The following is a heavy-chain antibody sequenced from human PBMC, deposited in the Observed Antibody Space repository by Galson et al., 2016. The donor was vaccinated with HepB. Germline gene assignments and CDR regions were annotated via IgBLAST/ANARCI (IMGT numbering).Heavy chain of an antibody. CDR2: ISYDGLSK. J-gene: IGHJ5*02. Sequence: SLRLSCAASGVTLSSFGMHWIRQAPGKGLEWVAAISYDGLSKYFLDSVKGRFTISRDNSKNILFLQMDSLRFEETAVYYWAKDRHHWSYPPRSNWSDPWGQGTLVTVSS. CDR1: GVTLSSFG. CDR3: AKDRHHWSYPPRSNWSDP. V-gene: IGHV3-30*18.